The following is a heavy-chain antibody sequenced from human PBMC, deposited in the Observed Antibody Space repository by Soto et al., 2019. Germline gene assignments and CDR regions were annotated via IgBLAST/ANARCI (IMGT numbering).Heavy chain of an antibody. CDR1: GFTLSDYY. J-gene: IGHJ4*02. Sequence: QVQLVESGGGLVKPGGSLRLSCAASGFTLSDYYMSWIRQAPGKGLEWVSYISSSGSTIYYADSVKGRFTISRDNAKNSLYLQMNSLIAEDTAVYYCARDPEDIVVVPAATRPVDYWGQGTLVTVSS. V-gene: IGHV3-11*01. CDR2: ISSSGSTI. D-gene: IGHD2-2*01. CDR3: ARDPEDIVVVPAATRPVDY.